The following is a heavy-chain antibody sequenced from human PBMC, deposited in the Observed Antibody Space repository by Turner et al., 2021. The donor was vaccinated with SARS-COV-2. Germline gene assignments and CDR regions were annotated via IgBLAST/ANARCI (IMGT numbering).Heavy chain of an antibody. J-gene: IGHJ5*02. D-gene: IGHD6-19*01. CDR3: GSGGFIWFGA. Sequence: QLQLPESGPGLVKPAATLSLTCAVSGASISRSSDYWGWIRQPTGKGLEWIGKIDDRGSTYYNPSIKSRLTIFVDTSKNQVSLKMTSVTAEDTAVYYCGSGGFIWFGAWGQGTLVTVSS. CDR2: IDDRGST. V-gene: IGHV4-39*01. CDR1: GASISRSSDY.